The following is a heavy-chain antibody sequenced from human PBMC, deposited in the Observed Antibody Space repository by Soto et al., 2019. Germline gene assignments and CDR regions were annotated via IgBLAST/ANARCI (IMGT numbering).Heavy chain of an antibody. CDR3: ARGVTAGVLRFDAFDI. D-gene: IGHD3-16*01. Sequence: SETLSLTCTVSGGSISSYYWSWIRQPPGKGLEWIGYIYYSGSTNYNPSLKSRVTISVDTSKNQFSLKLSSVTAADTAVYYCARGVTAGVLRFDAFDIWGQGTMVTVSS. V-gene: IGHV4-59*08. J-gene: IGHJ3*02. CDR2: IYYSGST. CDR1: GGSISSYY.